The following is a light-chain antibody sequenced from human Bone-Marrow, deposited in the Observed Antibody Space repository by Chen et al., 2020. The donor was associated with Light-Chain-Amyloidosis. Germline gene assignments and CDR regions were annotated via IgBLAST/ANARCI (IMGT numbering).Light chain of an antibody. CDR3: QSADSSGTYEVI. V-gene: IGLV3-25*03. CDR1: DLPTKY. Sequence: SYELTQPPSVSVSPGQTARITCSGDDLPTKYAYWYQQKPGQAPVLVIHRDTERPSGISVRFSGSSSVTTATVTISGVQAEDEADYHCQSADSSGTYEVIFGGGTKLPVL. J-gene: IGLJ2*01. CDR2: RDT.